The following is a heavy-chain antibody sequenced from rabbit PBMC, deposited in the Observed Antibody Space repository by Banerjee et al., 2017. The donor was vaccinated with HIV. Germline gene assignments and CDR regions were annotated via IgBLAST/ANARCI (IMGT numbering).Heavy chain of an antibody. D-gene: IGHD4-1*01. CDR2: VGAGSGDMT. Sequence: QEQLVESGGGLVKPEGSLTLTCTASGFSFSGNYYICWVRQAPGKGLEWIACVGAGSGDMTYYASWAKGRFTISKTSSTTVTLQMTSLTAADTATYFCARDLAGVVGWNFNLWGPGTLVTVS. CDR3: ARDLAGVVGWNFNL. V-gene: IGHV1S45*01. CDR1: GFSFSGNYY. J-gene: IGHJ4*01.